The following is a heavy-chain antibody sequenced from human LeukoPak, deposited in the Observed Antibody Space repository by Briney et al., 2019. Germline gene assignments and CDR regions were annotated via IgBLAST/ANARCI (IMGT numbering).Heavy chain of an antibody. Sequence: PGGSLILSCSASAFIFSSYAMHWVRQAPGKGLEYVSVISSNGGSTYYADSVKGRFTISRDNSKNTLYLQMSSLRAEDTAVYYCVKGHYDILTGLLGGFFDYWGQGTLVTVSS. CDR1: AFIFSSYA. CDR2: ISSNGGST. J-gene: IGHJ4*02. D-gene: IGHD3-9*01. V-gene: IGHV3-64D*06. CDR3: VKGHYDILTGLLGGFFDY.